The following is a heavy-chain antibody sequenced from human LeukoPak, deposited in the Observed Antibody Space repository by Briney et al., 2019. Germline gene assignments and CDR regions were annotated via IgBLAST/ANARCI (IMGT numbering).Heavy chain of an antibody. CDR3: TREEVTPISNY. V-gene: IGHV3-49*03. Sequence: GGSLRLCCTASGFTFGDYAMSWFRQAPGKGLEWVGFIRSKAYGGTTEYAASVKGRFTISRDDSKSIAYLQMNSLKTEDTAVYYCTREEVTPISNYWGQGTLVTVSS. CDR2: IRSKAYGGTT. J-gene: IGHJ4*02. D-gene: IGHD4-23*01. CDR1: GFTFGDYA.